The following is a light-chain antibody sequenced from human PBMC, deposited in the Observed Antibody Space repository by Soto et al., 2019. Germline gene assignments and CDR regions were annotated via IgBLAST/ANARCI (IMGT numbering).Light chain of an antibody. CDR1: QTIIGY. Sequence: IHMTQSPASLSASIGDSVTITCRASQTIIGYLNWYQQKPGKAPRLLINAASNLQSGVPSRFRGSGSETDFTLTITSLQPEDFATYYCQQSYTTPRTFGQGTKVDIK. CDR2: AAS. J-gene: IGKJ1*01. CDR3: QQSYTTPRT. V-gene: IGKV1-39*01.